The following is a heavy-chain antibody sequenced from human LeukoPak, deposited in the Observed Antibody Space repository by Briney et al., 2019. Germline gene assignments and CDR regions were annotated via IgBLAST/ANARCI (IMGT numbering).Heavy chain of an antibody. CDR1: GFTFTKYA. D-gene: IGHD5-18*01. CDR2: IIGSGGST. Sequence: GGSLRLSCSTSGFTFTKYAMTWVRQAPGKGLEWVSAIIGSGGSTYYTDSVKGRFTISRDNSNSKLFLQMNSLRAEDTAVYRCAKDRSDTTMPYDAFDIWGQGTVVTVSS. CDR3: AKDRSDTTMPYDAFDI. J-gene: IGHJ3*02. V-gene: IGHV3-23*01.